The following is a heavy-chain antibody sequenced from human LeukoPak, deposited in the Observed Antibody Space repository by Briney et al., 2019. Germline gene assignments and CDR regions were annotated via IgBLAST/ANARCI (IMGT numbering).Heavy chain of an antibody. V-gene: IGHV2-5*02. D-gene: IGHD1-26*01. Sequence: SGPTLVKPTQTLTLTCTFSGFSLSTSGVAVGWIRQPPGKALEWLALLYWDDAKRYSSSLKSRLTITKDTSKNQVVLSVTNVDPVDTATYYCAHRPVYNGDYFAFDIWGQGTVVTVSS. J-gene: IGHJ3*02. CDR2: LYWDDAK. CDR1: GFSLSTSGVA. CDR3: AHRPVYNGDYFAFDI.